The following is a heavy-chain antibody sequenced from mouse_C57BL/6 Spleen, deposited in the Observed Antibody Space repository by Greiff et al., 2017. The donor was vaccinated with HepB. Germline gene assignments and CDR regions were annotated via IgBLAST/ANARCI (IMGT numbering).Heavy chain of an antibody. V-gene: IGHV1-9*01. CDR1: GYTFTGYW. D-gene: IGHD1-1*01. CDR3: ARQDYGSSYEAY. CDR2: ILPGSGST. J-gene: IGHJ3*01. Sequence: QVQLQQSGAELMKPGASVKLSCKATGYTFTGYWIEWVKQRPGHGLEWIGEILPGSGSTNYNEKFKGKATFTADTSSNTAYMQLSSLTTEDSAIYYCARQDYGSSYEAYWGQGTLVTVSA.